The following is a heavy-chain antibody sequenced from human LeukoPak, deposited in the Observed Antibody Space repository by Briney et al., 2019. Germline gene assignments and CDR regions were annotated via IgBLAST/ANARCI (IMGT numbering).Heavy chain of an antibody. J-gene: IGHJ4*03. CDR1: GFTFSSYA. V-gene: IGHV3-23*01. CDR2: ISGSGGST. Sequence: PGGSLRLSCAASGFTFSSYAMSWVRQAPGKGLEWVSAISGSGGSTYYADSVKGRFTISRDNSKNTLYLQMNSLRAEDTAVYYCVRGCGRASCPYFFDSWGHGSLVTVSS. CDR3: VRGCGRASCPYFFDS. D-gene: IGHD2-2*01.